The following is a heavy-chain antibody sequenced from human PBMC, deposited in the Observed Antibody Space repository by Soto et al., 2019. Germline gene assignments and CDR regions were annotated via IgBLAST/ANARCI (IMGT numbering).Heavy chain of an antibody. CDR1: GYTFTSYD. J-gene: IGHJ3*02. CDR3: ARDRPGIKTYEAFDI. D-gene: IGHD1-20*01. Sequence: ASVKVFCKTSGYTFTSYDIKWVRQATGQGPELMGWMSPNPGTIVYAQKFQGRVTMTRNTSTSTAYMTLSSLRSEDTAVYYCARDRPGIKTYEAFDIWGQGTTVTV. CDR2: MSPNPGTI. V-gene: IGHV1-8*01.